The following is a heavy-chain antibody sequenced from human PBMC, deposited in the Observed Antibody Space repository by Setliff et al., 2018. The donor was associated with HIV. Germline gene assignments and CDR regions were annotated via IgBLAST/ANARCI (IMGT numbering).Heavy chain of an antibody. V-gene: IGHV4-4*09. CDR2: ISSSGTT. J-gene: IGHJ4*02. Sequence: SETLSLTCVVSDDSFSNYDWTWIRQSPGKALEWIGFISSSGTTNYNPSLRSRVTISMETSNTRFSLWLRSATAADTATYFCARLGRAIDDGGSSLRLDFWGQGMLVTVSS. CDR3: ARLGRAIDDGGSSLRLDF. CDR1: DDSFSNYD. D-gene: IGHD2-21*01.